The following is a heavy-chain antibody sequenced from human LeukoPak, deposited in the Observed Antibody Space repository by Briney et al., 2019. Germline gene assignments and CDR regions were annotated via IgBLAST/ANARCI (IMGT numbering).Heavy chain of an antibody. CDR1: GYSISRGYS. CDR3: ARFDYVWETHGMDAFDI. V-gene: IGHV4-38-2*01. CDR2: FPHSGST. D-gene: IGHD3-16*01. J-gene: IGHJ3*02. Sequence: SETLSLTCAVSGYSISRGYSWAWVRQPPGKGLEWIGSFPHSGSTFYNPSLKSRVTISADRSKNQFSLRLSSVTAADTAVYSCARFDYVWETHGMDAFDIWGQGTMVTVSS.